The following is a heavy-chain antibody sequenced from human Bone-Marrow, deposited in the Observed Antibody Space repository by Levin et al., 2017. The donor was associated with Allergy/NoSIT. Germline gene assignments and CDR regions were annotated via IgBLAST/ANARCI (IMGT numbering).Heavy chain of an antibody. CDR3: TRGRIRLFGVVRYYFDY. CDR2: IRYKAYGGTT. CDR1: GFTFGDYA. J-gene: IGHJ4*01. V-gene: IGHV3-49*03. D-gene: IGHD3-3*01. Sequence: GESLKISCTTSGFTFGDYAMSWFRQAPGKGREWVGFIRYKAYGGTTEYAASVKGRFTISRDDSKSIAYLQMNSMKTADTAVYYCTRGRIRLFGVVRYYFDYWGHGTLFTVSS.